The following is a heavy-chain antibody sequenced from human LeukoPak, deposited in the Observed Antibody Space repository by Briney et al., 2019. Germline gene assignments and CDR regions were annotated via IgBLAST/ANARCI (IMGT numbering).Heavy chain of an antibody. D-gene: IGHD1-26*01. CDR3: AREVGATNYYGMDV. V-gene: IGHV4-4*07. Sequence: PSETLSLTCTVSGGSISSYYWSWVRQPAGKGLEWVGRIYTSGSTNYTPSLKSRVTMSVDTSKNQFSLKLSSVTAADTAVYYCAREVGATNYYGMDVWGQGTTVTVSS. CDR1: GGSISSYY. CDR2: IYTSGST. J-gene: IGHJ6*02.